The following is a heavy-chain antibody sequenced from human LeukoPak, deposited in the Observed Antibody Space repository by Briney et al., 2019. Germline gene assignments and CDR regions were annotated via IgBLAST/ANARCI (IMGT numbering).Heavy chain of an antibody. CDR3: AAQLELRLDY. Sequence: SVKVSCKASGGTFSSYAISWVRQAPGQGPEWMGRIIPILGIANYAQKFQGRVTITADKSTSTAYMELSSLRSEDTAVYYCAAQLELRLDYWGQGTLVTVSS. V-gene: IGHV1-69*04. CDR2: IIPILGIA. D-gene: IGHD1-7*01. J-gene: IGHJ4*02. CDR1: GGTFSSYA.